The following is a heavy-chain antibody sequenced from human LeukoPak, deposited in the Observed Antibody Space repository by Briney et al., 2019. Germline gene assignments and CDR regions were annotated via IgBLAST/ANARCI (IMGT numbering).Heavy chain of an antibody. D-gene: IGHD6-13*01. J-gene: IGHJ4*02. CDR2: INHSGST. Sequence: PSETLSLTCAVYGGSFSGYYWSWIRQPPGKGLEWIGEINHSGSTNYNPSLKSRVTISVDTSKNQFSLKLSSVTAADTAVYFCVTGGSSWNEYWGQGTLVTVSS. V-gene: IGHV4-34*01. CDR3: VTGGSSWNEY. CDR1: GGSFSGYY.